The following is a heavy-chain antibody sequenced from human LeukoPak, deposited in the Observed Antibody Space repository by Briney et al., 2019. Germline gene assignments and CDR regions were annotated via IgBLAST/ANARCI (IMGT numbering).Heavy chain of an antibody. D-gene: IGHD5-24*01. CDR1: GFTINNNY. J-gene: IGHJ4*02. CDR3: ARDMAL. V-gene: IGHV3-53*01. Sequence: PRGSQRLSCAASGFTINNNYMNWVRQAPGKGLEWVSVIYSGGNTYYADSVKGRFTISRDNSKNTLYLQMNSLRAEDTAVYYCARDMALWGEGTLGTVSS. CDR2: IYSGGNT.